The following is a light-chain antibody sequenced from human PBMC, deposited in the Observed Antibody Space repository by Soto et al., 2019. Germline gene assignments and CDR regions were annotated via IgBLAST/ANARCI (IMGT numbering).Light chain of an antibody. Sequence: DIQMTQSPSSLSASVGDRVTITCRASESINRHLNWYQQQPGRAPKLLIYAASSLQNGVPSRFRGGGSGTDFTLIITNLQPEDFATDYCHQSYTALSITVGQGTRLEIK. J-gene: IGKJ5*01. CDR1: ESINRH. CDR3: HQSYTALSIT. CDR2: AAS. V-gene: IGKV1-39*01.